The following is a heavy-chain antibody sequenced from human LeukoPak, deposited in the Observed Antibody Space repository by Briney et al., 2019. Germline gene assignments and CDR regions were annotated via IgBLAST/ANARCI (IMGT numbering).Heavy chain of an antibody. J-gene: IGHJ4*02. CDR1: GFTFSSYS. D-gene: IGHD1-26*01. V-gene: IGHV3-21*01. CDR2: ISSSSSYI. Sequence: GGSLRLSCAASGFTFSSYSMNWVRQAPGKGLEWVSSISSSSSYIYYADSVKGRFTISRDNAKNSLYLQMNSLRAEDMAVYYCAREWEPKVGAFDYWGQGTLVTVSS. CDR3: AREWEPKVGAFDY.